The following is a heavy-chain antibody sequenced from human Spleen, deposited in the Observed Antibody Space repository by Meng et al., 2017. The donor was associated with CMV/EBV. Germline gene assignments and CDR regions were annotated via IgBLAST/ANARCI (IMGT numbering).Heavy chain of an antibody. J-gene: IGHJ6*02. CDR2: IRSKANSYAT. Sequence: GESLKISCAASGFTFSGSAMHWVRQASGKGLEWVGRIRSKANSYATAYAASVKGRFTISRDDSKNTAYLQMNSLKTEDKAVYYCTRQGERRYSSSGSGGGMDVWGQGTTVTVSS. V-gene: IGHV3-73*01. CDR3: TRQGERRYSSSGSGGGMDV. CDR1: GFTFSGSA. D-gene: IGHD6-6*01.